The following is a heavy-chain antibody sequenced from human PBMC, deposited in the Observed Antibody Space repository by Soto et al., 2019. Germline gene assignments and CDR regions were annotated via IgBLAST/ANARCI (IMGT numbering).Heavy chain of an antibody. CDR2: IYTSGST. D-gene: IGHD1-7*01. V-gene: IGHV4-4*07. Sequence: SETLSLTCTVSGGSISSYYWSWIRQPAGKGLEWIGRIYTSGSTNYNPSLKSRVTMSVNTSKNQFSLKLSAVTATDTAVYYCARNAYNWNYFDPWGQGTLVTVSS. J-gene: IGHJ5*02. CDR1: GGSISSYY. CDR3: ARNAYNWNYFDP.